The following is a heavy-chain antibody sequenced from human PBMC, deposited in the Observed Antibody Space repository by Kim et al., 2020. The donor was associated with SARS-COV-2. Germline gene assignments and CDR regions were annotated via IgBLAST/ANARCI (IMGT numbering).Heavy chain of an antibody. V-gene: IGHV3-23*01. CDR1: GFTFSSYA. CDR3: LLLLGELSLIDY. J-gene: IGHJ4*02. Sequence: GGSLRLSCAASGFTFSSYAMSWVRQAPGKGLEWVSAISGSGGSTYYSDSVKGRFTISRDNSKNTLYLQMNSLRAEDTSVYYCLLLLGELSLIDYCGQGTLVTVSS. CDR2: ISGSGGST. D-gene: IGHD3-16*02.